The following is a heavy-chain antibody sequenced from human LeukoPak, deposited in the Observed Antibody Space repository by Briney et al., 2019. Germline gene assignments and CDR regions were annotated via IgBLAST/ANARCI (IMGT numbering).Heavy chain of an antibody. CDR2: IYSSGST. D-gene: IGHD4-23*01. CDR1: GNYW. J-gene: IGHJ2*01. V-gene: IGHV3-53*01. Sequence: PGGSLRLSCAASGNYWMHWVRQAPGKGLEWVSVIYSSGSTYYADSVKGRFTISRDNSKNTLYLQMNSLRAEDTAVYYCARTKGDGGKTRRIDWYFDLWGRGTLVTVSS. CDR3: ARTKGDGGKTRRIDWYFDL.